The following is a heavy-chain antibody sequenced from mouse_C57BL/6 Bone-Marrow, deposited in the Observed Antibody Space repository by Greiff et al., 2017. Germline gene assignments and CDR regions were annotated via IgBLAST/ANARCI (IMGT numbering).Heavy chain of an antibody. CDR1: GFTFSSYA. CDR3: TRHYDSYYFDY. CDR2: ISSGGDYI. V-gene: IGHV5-9-1*02. D-gene: IGHD1-1*01. J-gene: IGHJ2*01. Sequence: EVKLMESGEGLVKPGGSLKLSCAASGFTFSSYAMSWVRQTPEKRLEWVAYISSGGDYIYYADTVKGRFTISRDNARNTLYLQMSSLKSEDTAMYYCTRHYDSYYFDYWGQGTTLTVSS.